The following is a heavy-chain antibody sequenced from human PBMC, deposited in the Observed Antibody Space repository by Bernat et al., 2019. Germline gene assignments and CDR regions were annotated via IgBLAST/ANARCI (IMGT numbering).Heavy chain of an antibody. CDR3: ARVLEEDNWNLVGTFEI. J-gene: IGHJ3*02. D-gene: IGHD1-7*01. Sequence: QVQLVESGGGLVKPGGSLRFSCAASGFTFSDYYMSWIRQAPGKGLEWVSYISSSSSYTNYADSVKGRFTISRDNSKNSLYLQMNSLRAEDTAVYYCARVLEEDNWNLVGTFEIWGQGTMVTVSS. CDR1: GFTFSDYY. CDR2: ISSSSSYT. V-gene: IGHV3-11*06.